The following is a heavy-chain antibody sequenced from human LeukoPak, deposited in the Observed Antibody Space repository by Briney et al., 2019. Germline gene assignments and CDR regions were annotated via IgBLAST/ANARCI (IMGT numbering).Heavy chain of an antibody. D-gene: IGHD7-27*01. V-gene: IGHV3-66*01. J-gene: IGHJ3*02. CDR2: IYSGGST. Sequence: GGSLRLSCAASGFTVSSNYMSWVRQAPGKGLEWVSVIYSGGSTYYADSVKGRFTISRDNSKNTLYLQMNSLRAEDTGVYYCNNWGFGMGAFDIWGQGTMVTVSS. CDR3: NNWGFGMGAFDI. CDR1: GFTVSSNY.